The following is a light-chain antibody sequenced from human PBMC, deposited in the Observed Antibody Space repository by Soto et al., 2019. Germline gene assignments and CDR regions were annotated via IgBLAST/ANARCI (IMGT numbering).Light chain of an antibody. J-gene: IGKJ1*01. CDR2: GAS. CDR3: QQYGSSGT. CDR1: DSISNTY. Sequence: DIVLTQSPGTLSLSPGQRATLSCRPSDSISNTYLPQNQQQPRQAPRLRIYGASNRATGIPGRCSGSGYGTDFTLTISRLEPEDFAVYYCQQYGSSGTFGQGTKVDIK. V-gene: IGKV3-20*01.